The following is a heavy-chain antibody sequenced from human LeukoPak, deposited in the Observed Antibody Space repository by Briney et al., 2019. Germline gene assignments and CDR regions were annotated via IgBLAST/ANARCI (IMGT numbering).Heavy chain of an antibody. CDR1: GYSFTAYY. J-gene: IGHJ3*02. V-gene: IGHV1-2*02. CDR3: AREGIAGLSVAFDI. D-gene: IGHD6-13*01. Sequence: ASVKVSCKASGYSFTAYYMHWVRQAPGQGLEWMGWINPNSGGTNYAQKFQGRVTMTRDTSISTAYMELSRLRSDDTAVYYCAREGIAGLSVAFDIWGQGTMVTVSS. CDR2: INPNSGGT.